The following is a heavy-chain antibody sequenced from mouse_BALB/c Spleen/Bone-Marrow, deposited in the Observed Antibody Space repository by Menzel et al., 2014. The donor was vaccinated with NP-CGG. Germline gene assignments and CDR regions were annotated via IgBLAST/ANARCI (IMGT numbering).Heavy chain of an antibody. CDR3: TTLARNYFDY. CDR2: IYPGNSDT. CDR1: GYTFTSYW. V-gene: IGHV1-5*01. Sequence: DVKLHESGIVLARPGASVKMSCKASGYTFTSYWMHWVIQRPGQGLEWIGTIYPGNSDTTDNQKFKGKAKLTAVTSTSTAYMELSSLTNEDSAVYYCTTLARNYFDYWGQGTTPTISS. J-gene: IGHJ2*01.